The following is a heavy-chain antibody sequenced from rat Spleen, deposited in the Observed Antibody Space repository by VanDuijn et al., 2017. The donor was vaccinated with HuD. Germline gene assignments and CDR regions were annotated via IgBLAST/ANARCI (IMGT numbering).Heavy chain of an antibody. D-gene: IGHD1-10*01. Sequence: EVQLVESGGGLVQPGRSLKLSCAASGFTFSNYGMHWIRQAPTRGLEWVATISTRGGSTYYRDSVKGRFTISRDNAKSTLYLQMDSLRSEDTATYYCATYTNYFFEHWGQGVMVAVSS. CDR3: ATYTNYFFEH. V-gene: IGHV5-19*01. J-gene: IGHJ2*01. CDR1: GFTFSNYG. CDR2: ISTRGGST.